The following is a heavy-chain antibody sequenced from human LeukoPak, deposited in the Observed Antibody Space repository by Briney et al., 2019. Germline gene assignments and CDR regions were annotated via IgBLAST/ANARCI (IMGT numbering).Heavy chain of an antibody. CDR2: IYTSGST. V-gene: IGHV4-61*02. CDR1: GGSISSGSYY. D-gene: IGHD3-3*01. Sequence: SQTLSLTCTVSGGSISSGSYYWSWIRQPAGKGLEWIGRIYTSGSTNYNPSLKSRVTISVDTSKNQFSLKLSSVTAADTAVYYCAREMYDFWSGYYRTTYDYWGQGTLVTVSS. CDR3: AREMYDFWSGYYRTTYDY. J-gene: IGHJ4*02.